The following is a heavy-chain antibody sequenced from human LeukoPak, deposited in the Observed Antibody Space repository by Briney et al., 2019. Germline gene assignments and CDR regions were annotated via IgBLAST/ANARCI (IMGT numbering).Heavy chain of an antibody. CDR2: ISGSGGST. Sequence: PAGGSLRLSCAAPGFTFSSYAMSWVRQAPGKGLEWVSAISGSGGSTYYADSVKGRFTISRDNSKNTLYLQMNSLRAEDTAVYYCVLEWELPHYFDYWGQGTLVTVSS. D-gene: IGHD1-26*01. V-gene: IGHV3-23*01. CDR3: VLEWELPHYFDY. CDR1: GFTFSSYA. J-gene: IGHJ4*02.